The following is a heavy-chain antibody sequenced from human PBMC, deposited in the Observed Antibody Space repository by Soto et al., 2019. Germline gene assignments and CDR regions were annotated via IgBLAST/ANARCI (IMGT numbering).Heavy chain of an antibody. CDR1: GFSFSSFG. Sequence: QVQLVESGGGAVQPGTSLRLSCAASGFSFSSFGMHWVRQAPGKGLEWVAVISYDVSNKDYVDSVKGRFTISRDNSKNMLYLQMNSLGAEDTAVYYCASDWLGKYFDYWGQGTLVTVSS. J-gene: IGHJ4*02. D-gene: IGHD3-10*01. CDR2: ISYDVSNK. CDR3: ASDWLGKYFDY. V-gene: IGHV3-33*01.